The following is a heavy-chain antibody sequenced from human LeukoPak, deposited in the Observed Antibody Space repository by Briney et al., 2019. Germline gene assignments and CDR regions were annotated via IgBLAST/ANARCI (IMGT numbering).Heavy chain of an antibody. CDR3: ARCGGDCYSDGFDV. CDR1: GDSMSFYY. Sequence: SETLSLTCTVSGDSMSFYYWSWIRQPPGEGLEWIGYIYYSGSTNYDPSLKSRVTISLDTSKKQFSLKLSSVTAADTAVYYCARCGGDCYSDGFDVWGQGTMVTVSS. J-gene: IGHJ3*01. V-gene: IGHV4-59*08. D-gene: IGHD2-21*02. CDR2: IYYSGST.